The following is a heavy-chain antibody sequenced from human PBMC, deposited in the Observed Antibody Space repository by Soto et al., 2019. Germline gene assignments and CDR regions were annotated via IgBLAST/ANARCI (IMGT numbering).Heavy chain of an antibody. CDR3: ARAQRSKDHPYYSDGMDV. V-gene: IGHV1-18*04. J-gene: IGHJ6*02. D-gene: IGHD3-10*01. CDR1: GYTFTSHG. Sequence: QVQLVQSGAEVKKPGASVQVSCKASGYTFTSHGISWVRQAPGQGLEWMGWISAYNRNTNYAQKFQRRVTMTTDTATSTAYMDLRSLRFGDTSVYDCARAQRSKDHPYYSDGMDVWGQGTTVTVSS. CDR2: ISAYNRNT.